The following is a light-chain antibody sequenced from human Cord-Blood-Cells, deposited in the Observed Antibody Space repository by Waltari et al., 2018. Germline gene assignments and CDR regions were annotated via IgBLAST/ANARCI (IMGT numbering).Light chain of an antibody. Sequence: QSLLTQPPSVSAAPGQKVTISCSGRSSNIGNNYVSWYQQLPGTATKLLIYDNSKRPAGIPDRFSGFKSGTSATLGITGLQTGDEADYYCGTWDSSLSAGVFGGGTKLTVL. CDR3: GTWDSSLSAGV. CDR2: DNS. J-gene: IGLJ3*02. V-gene: IGLV1-51*01. CDR1: SSNIGNNY.